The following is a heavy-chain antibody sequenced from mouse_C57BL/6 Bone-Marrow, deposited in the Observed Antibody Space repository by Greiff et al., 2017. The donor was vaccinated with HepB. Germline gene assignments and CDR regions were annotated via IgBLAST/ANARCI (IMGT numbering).Heavy chain of an antibody. Sequence: EVMLVESGGGLVKPGGSLKLSCAASGFTFSSYAMSWVRQTPEKRLEWVATISDGGSYTYYPDNVKGRFTISRDNAKNNLYLQMSHLKSEDTAMYYCARDKKSITTPHWYFDVWGTGTTVTVSS. CDR1: GFTFSSYA. J-gene: IGHJ1*03. CDR2: ISDGGSYT. CDR3: ARDKKSITTPHWYFDV. V-gene: IGHV5-4*01. D-gene: IGHD1-1*01.